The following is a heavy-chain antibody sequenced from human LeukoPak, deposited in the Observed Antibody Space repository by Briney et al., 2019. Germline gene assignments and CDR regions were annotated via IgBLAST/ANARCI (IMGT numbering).Heavy chain of an antibody. Sequence: SETLSLTCTVSGGSISSSSYYWGWIRQPPGKGLEWIGSIYYSGSTYYNPSLKSRVTISVDTSKNQFSLKLSSVTAADTAVYYCARRGRSFWSGYPTYYFDYWGQGTLVTVSS. J-gene: IGHJ4*02. CDR3: ARRGRSFWSGYPTYYFDY. D-gene: IGHD3-3*01. CDR1: GGSISSSSYY. CDR2: IYYSGST. V-gene: IGHV4-39*01.